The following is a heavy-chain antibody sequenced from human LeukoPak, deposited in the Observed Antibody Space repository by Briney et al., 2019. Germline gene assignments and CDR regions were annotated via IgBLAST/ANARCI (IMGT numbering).Heavy chain of an antibody. V-gene: IGHV3-74*01. J-gene: IGHJ5*01. D-gene: IGHD2-2*01. CDR2: IRNDGRRT. Sequence: PGGSLRLSCAASGFTFCRYWMHCVRHAPGGGLVWVSHIRNDGRRTNYADSARGRHTMSRDNANNTLYLQIISLGGEDTAVYYCARESRDCSTVSWDGEDWFDSWGEGILVTVSS. CDR1: GFTFCRYW. CDR3: ARESRDCSTVSWDGEDWFDS.